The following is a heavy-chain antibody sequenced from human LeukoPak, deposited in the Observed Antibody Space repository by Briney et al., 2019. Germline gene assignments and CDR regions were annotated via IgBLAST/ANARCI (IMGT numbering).Heavy chain of an antibody. J-gene: IGHJ4*02. CDR3: ARLNSGTYLDY. V-gene: IGHV2-70*04. CDR2: IDWDDGK. CDR1: GFSLSTSGMR. Sequence: SGPTLVNPTQTLTLTCTFSGFSLSTSGMRVSWIGQPPGKALEWLARIDWDDGKFYSTSLKTRLTISKDTSKNQVVLTMTNMDPVDTATYYCARLNSGTYLDYWGQGTLVTVSS. D-gene: IGHD1-26*01.